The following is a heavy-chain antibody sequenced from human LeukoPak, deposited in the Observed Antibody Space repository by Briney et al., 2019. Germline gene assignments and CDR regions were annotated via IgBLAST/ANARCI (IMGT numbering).Heavy chain of an antibody. V-gene: IGHV3-20*04. J-gene: IGHJ4*02. D-gene: IGHD6-13*01. Sequence: PGGSLRLSCAASGFTFDDYGMSWVRQAPGKGLEWISGINWNGGSTGYADSVKGRFTISRDNAKNSLYLQMNSLRAEDTALYYCARGTLKAAATDFDYWGQGTLVTVSS. CDR3: ARGTLKAAATDFDY. CDR2: INWNGGST. CDR1: GFTFDDYG.